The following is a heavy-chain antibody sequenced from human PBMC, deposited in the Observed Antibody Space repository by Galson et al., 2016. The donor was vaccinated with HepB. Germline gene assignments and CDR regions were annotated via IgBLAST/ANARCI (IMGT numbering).Heavy chain of an antibody. CDR2: VYRSGST. D-gene: IGHD5-18*01. CDR1: GDSISSSISD. J-gene: IGHJ5*02. V-gene: IGHV4-39*07. CDR3: ARDALRHSYGTGWFDP. Sequence: SETLSLTCTVSGDSISSSISDWGWIRQTPGKGLEWIGSVYRSGSTYFNPSLRSRVTMTVDITKNQFSMNLSSMTAADTAVCYCARDALRHSYGTGWFDPWGQGTLVTVSS.